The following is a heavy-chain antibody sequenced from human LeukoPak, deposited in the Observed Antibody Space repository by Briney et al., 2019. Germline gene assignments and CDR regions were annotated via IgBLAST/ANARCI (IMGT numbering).Heavy chain of an antibody. V-gene: IGHV3-23*01. J-gene: IGHJ4*02. CDR3: AKDRRYDILTGYRSPSSDY. Sequence: PGGSLRLSCAASGFTFSNYAMSWVRQAPGKGLEWVSGISGGGGSTYYADSVKGRFTISRDNSKNTLYLRMNSLRAEDTAVYYCAKDRRYDILTGYRSPSSDYWGQGTLVTVSS. D-gene: IGHD3-9*01. CDR1: GFTFSNYA. CDR2: ISGGGGST.